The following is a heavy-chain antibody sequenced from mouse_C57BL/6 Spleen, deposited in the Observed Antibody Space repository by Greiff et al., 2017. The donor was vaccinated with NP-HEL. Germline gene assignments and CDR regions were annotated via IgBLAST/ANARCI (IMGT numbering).Heavy chain of an antibody. CDR2: IHPNSGST. CDR1: GYTFTSYW. D-gene: IGHD1-1*01. Sequence: QVQLQQPGAELVKPGASVKLSCKASGYTFTSYWMHWVKQRPGQGLEWIGMIHPNSGSTNYNEKFKSKATLTVDKSSSTAYMQLSSLTSEDSAVYYGASSDYYGSSYFDYWGQGTSVTVSS. J-gene: IGHJ4*01. V-gene: IGHV1-64*01. CDR3: ASSDYYGSSYFDY.